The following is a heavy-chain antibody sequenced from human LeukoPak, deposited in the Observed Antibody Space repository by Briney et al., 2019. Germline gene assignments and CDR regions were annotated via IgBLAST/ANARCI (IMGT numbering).Heavy chain of an antibody. J-gene: IGHJ4*02. D-gene: IGHD3-3*01. V-gene: IGHV3-23*01. Sequence: GGSLRLSWAASAFAFSTYAMSWVRQAPGKGSKWVSAISSGGGSTYYADSVKGRFTISRDNSKNTLYLQMNSLRAEDTAVYYCATLWNGYYTLAYWGQGTLVTVSS. CDR1: AFAFSTYA. CDR3: ATLWNGYYTLAY. CDR2: ISSGGGST.